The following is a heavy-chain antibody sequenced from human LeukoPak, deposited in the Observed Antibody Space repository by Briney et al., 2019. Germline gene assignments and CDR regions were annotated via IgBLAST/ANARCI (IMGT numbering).Heavy chain of an antibody. Sequence: ASVKVSCKVSGYTLTELSMHWVRQAPGKGLEWMGGFDPEDGETIYAQKFQGRVTMTEDTSTDTAYMELSSLRSEDTAVYYCARTLRYNWNVGGYYFDYWGQGTLVTVSS. CDR3: ARTLRYNWNVGGYYFDY. D-gene: IGHD1-1*01. V-gene: IGHV1-24*01. CDR1: GYTLTELS. J-gene: IGHJ4*02. CDR2: FDPEDGET.